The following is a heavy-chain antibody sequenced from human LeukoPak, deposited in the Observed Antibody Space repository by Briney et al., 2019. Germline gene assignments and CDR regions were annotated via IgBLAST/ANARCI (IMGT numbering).Heavy chain of an antibody. Sequence: GGSQRLSCAASGFTVSSNYMSWVRQAPGKGLEWVSVIYSGGSTYYADSVKGRFTISRDNSKNTLYLQMNSLRAEDTAVYYRARDATIGYSYGYYFDYWGQGTLVTVSS. D-gene: IGHD5-18*01. CDR2: IYSGGST. J-gene: IGHJ4*02. V-gene: IGHV3-53*01. CDR1: GFTVSSNY. CDR3: ARDATIGYSYGYYFDY.